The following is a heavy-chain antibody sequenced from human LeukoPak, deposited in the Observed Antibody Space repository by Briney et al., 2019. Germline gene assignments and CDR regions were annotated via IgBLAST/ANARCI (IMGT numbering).Heavy chain of an antibody. CDR3: GRVGGRSKAAKGDAFDI. J-gene: IGHJ3*02. D-gene: IGHD6-6*01. CDR1: GFTFSSYS. Sequence: GGSLRLSCAASGFTFSSYSMNWVRQAPGKGLEWVSSISSGSTYMYYADSVKGRFTISRDNAQNSMYLQMNSLRAEDTAVYYCGRVGGRSKAAKGDAFDIWGQGTMVTVSS. V-gene: IGHV3-21*01. CDR2: ISSGSTYM.